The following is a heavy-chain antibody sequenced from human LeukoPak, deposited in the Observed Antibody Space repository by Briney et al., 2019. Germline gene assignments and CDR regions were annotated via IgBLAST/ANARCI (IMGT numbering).Heavy chain of an antibody. CDR3: AKDMSGSSHDAFDI. V-gene: IGHV3-30*18. D-gene: IGHD1-26*01. J-gene: IGHJ3*02. Sequence: GRSLRLSCAASGFTFNTYDMHWVRQAPGKGLEWVAVISYDGTNKYYADSVKGRFTISRDNSKNTLYLQMNSLRAEDTAVYYCAKDMSGSSHDAFDIWGQGTMVTVSS. CDR2: ISYDGTNK. CDR1: GFTFNTYD.